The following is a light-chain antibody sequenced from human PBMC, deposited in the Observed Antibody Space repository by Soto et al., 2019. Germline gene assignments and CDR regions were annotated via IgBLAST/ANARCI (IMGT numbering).Light chain of an antibody. CDR3: MQATPAYT. CDR1: QSLVHSDGNTY. CDR2: MIS. J-gene: IGKJ2*01. V-gene: IGKV2-24*01. Sequence: DIVLTQTPLSSPVTLGQPASISCRSSQSLVHSDGNTYLTWLQQRPGQPPRLLIYMISNRFSGVPERFSGKGAATDFTQKTSREEAEDVGVYYCMQATPAYTFGQGTQLEIK.